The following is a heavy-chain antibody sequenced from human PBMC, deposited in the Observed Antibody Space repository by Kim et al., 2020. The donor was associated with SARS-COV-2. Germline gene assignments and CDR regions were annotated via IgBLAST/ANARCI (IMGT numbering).Heavy chain of an antibody. CDR1: GYTFTTHA. CDR3: AREILRPQGRFDP. V-gene: IGHV7-4-1*02. D-gene: IGHD3-10*01. Sequence: ASVKVSCKASGYTFTTHAINWMRQAPGQGLEWMGWINTNTGNPTYAQGFTGRFVCSLDTSVSTAYLQITSLKPEDTAVYYCAREILRPQGRFDPWGQGTL. CDR2: INTNTGNP. J-gene: IGHJ5*02.